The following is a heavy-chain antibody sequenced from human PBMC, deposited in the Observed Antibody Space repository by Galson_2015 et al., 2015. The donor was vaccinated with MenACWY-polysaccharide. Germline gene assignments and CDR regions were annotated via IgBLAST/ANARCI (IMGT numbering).Heavy chain of an antibody. D-gene: IGHD1-26*01. CDR3: VREGSGSYEYDFDF. J-gene: IGHJ3*01. CDR1: GFGFHEFY. Sequence: SLRLSCAGSGFGFHEFYMSWLRQAPGKGLEWISYISSSGRVTKYADSVKGRFTISRDNAKNSLYLQMHSLRIEDTAVYYCVREGSGSYEYDFDFWGQGTMVTVSS. V-gene: IGHV3-11*01. CDR2: ISSSGRVT.